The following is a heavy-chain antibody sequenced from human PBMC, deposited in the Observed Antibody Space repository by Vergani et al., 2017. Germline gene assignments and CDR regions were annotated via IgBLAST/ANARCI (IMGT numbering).Heavy chain of an antibody. J-gene: IGHJ5*02. Sequence: QLQLQESGPGLVKPSETLSPTCTVSGGSISSSSYYLGWIRQPPGKGLEWIGCIYYSGSTYYNPSLKSRVTISVDTSKNQFSLKLSYVTAADTAVYYCARDMYSSGWYTWFDPWGQGTLVTVSS. D-gene: IGHD6-19*01. V-gene: IGHV4-39*07. CDR3: ARDMYSSGWYTWFDP. CDR1: GGSISSSSYY. CDR2: IYYSGST.